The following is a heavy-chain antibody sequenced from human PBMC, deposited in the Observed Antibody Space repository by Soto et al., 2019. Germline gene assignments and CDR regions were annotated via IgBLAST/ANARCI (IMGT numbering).Heavy chain of an antibody. V-gene: IGHV3-7*01. J-gene: IGHJ5*02. CDR2: IKQDGSEK. CDR3: ARDCAMGANWFDP. CDR1: GFTFSSYW. D-gene: IGHD1-26*01. Sequence: GGSLRLSCAASGFTFSSYWMSWVRQAPGKGLEWVANIKQDGSEKYYVDSVKGRFTISRDNAKNSLYLQMNSLRAEDTAVYYCARDCAMGANWFDPWGQGTLVTVSS.